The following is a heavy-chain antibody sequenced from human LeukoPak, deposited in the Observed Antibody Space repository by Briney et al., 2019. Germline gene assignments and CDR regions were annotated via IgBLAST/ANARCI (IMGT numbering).Heavy chain of an antibody. CDR2: LYAGGTT. Sequence: PGGSLRLSCAASGFTVSNNYMSWVRQAPGKGLEWVSGLYAGGTTYYADSVKGRFIISRDNPKNTLYLQMNGLRAEDTAVYYCARLAGTDSDYWGQGTLVTVSS. D-gene: IGHD6-19*01. J-gene: IGHJ4*02. CDR1: GFTVSNNY. V-gene: IGHV3-53*01. CDR3: ARLAGTDSDY.